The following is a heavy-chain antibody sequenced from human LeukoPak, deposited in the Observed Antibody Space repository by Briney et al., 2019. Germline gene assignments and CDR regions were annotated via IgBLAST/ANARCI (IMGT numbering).Heavy chain of an antibody. V-gene: IGHV1-46*01. CDR2: INPSGGST. CDR3: ARDLGGVGATTDYFDY. CDR1: GYTFTSYS. Sequence: ASVKVSCKASGYTFTSYSIHWVRQAPGQGLEWMAIINPSGGSTTYSQQFQGRITMTKDTSTSTVYMELSSLRSEDTAVYYCARDLGGVGATTDYFDYWGQGTLVTASS. J-gene: IGHJ4*02. D-gene: IGHD1-26*01.